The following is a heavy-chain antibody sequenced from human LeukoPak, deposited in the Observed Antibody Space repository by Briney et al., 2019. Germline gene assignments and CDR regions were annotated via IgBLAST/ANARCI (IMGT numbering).Heavy chain of an antibody. CDR2: IYYSGST. CDR3: ARHTGYSSSWADY. CDR1: GGSISSSSYY. Sequence: SETLSLTCTVSGGSISSSSYYWGWIRQPPGKGLEWIGSIYYSGSTYYNPSLKSRVTISVDTSKNQFSLKLSSVTAADTAVYYCARHTGYSSSWADYWGQGTLVTVSS. V-gene: IGHV4-39*01. J-gene: IGHJ4*02. D-gene: IGHD6-13*01.